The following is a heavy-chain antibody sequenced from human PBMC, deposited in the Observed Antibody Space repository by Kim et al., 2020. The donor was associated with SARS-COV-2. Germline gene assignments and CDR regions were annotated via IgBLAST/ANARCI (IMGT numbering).Heavy chain of an antibody. V-gene: IGHV3-30*04. CDR3: SREECGGGSCYYFDY. Sequence: GGSLRLSCAASGFTFSSYAMHWVRQAPGKGLEWVAVISYDGSNKYYADSVKGRFTISRDNSKNTLYLQMNSLRAEDTAVYYCSREECGGGSCYYFDYWG. CDR2: ISYDGSNK. D-gene: IGHD2-15*01. CDR1: GFTFSSYA. J-gene: IGHJ4*01.